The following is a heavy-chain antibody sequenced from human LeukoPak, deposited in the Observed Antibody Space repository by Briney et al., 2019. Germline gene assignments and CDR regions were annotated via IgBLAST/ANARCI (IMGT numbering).Heavy chain of an antibody. CDR2: IYSGGST. CDR1: GGSMSSNY. J-gene: IGHJ1*01. CDR3: GILPGSGH. D-gene: IGHD2-15*01. Sequence: PSETLSLICTVSGGSMSSNYWSWIRQPAGKGLEWVSIIYSGGSTYYADSVKGRFTISRDNSKNTLYLQMNSLRAEDTAVYYCGILPGSGHWGQGTLVTVSS. V-gene: IGHV3-53*03.